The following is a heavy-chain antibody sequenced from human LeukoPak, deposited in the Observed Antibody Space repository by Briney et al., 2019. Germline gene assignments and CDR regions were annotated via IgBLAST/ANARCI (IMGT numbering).Heavy chain of an antibody. Sequence: SVKVSCKASGGTFSSYAISLVRQAPGQGLEWMGGIIPIFGTANYAQKFQGRVTITSDQSTSTAYMELSSLRSEDTAVYYCSRAYYYDSSGYYGSWGQGALVTVSS. CDR1: GGTFSSYA. V-gene: IGHV1-69*13. J-gene: IGHJ5*02. CDR2: IIPIFGTA. D-gene: IGHD3-22*01. CDR3: SRAYYYDSSGYYGS.